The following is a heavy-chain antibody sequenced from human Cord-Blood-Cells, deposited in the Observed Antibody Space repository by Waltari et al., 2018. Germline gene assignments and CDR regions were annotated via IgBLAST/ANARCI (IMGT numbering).Heavy chain of an antibody. CDR3: ARGRRDIVVVPAAIWFDP. CDR2: INHSGST. CDR1: GGSFRGYY. D-gene: IGHD2-2*01. V-gene: IGHV4-34*01. Sequence: QVQLQQWGAGLLKPSETLSLTCAVYGGSFRGYYVSWIRQPPRKGLEWIGEINHSGSTNYNPSLKSRVTISVDTSKNQFSLKLSSVTAADTAVYYCARGRRDIVVVPAAIWFDPWGQGTLVTVSS. J-gene: IGHJ5*02.